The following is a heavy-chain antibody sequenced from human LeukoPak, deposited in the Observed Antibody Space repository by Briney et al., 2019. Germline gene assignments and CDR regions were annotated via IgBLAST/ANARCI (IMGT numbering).Heavy chain of an antibody. Sequence: ASVKVSCKASGGTFSSYAISWVRQAPGQGLEWMGWISAYNGNTNYAQKLQGRVTMTTDTSTSTAYMELRSLRSDDTAVYYCAARRDGYNYNAFDIWGQGTMVTVSS. CDR2: ISAYNGNT. CDR1: GGTFSSYA. CDR3: AARRDGYNYNAFDI. D-gene: IGHD5-24*01. J-gene: IGHJ3*02. V-gene: IGHV1-18*01.